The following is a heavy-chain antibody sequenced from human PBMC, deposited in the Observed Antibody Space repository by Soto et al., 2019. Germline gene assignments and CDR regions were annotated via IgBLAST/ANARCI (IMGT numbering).Heavy chain of an antibody. D-gene: IGHD1-26*01. CDR1: GGSISSSAYY. J-gene: IGHJ4*02. Sequence: QLQLQESGPGLVKPSETLSLTCTVSGGSISSSAYYWGRIRQPPGKGLEWIGSIYYSGTTFYVPSLKSRLFMSVDTSKNQFSLRLRSVTATDTAVYYCARQARGATYSDFDYWGQGTLVTVSS. V-gene: IGHV4-39*01. CDR3: ARQARGATYSDFDY. CDR2: IYYSGTT.